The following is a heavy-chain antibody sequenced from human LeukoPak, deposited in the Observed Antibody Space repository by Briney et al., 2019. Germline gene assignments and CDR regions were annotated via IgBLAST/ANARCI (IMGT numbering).Heavy chain of an antibody. Sequence: ASVKVSCKASGYTFTGYYMHWVRQAPGQGLEWMGWINPNSGGTNYAQKFQGRVTITADKSTSTAYMELSSLRSEDTAVYYCARDRGGIVVVPAAIRFDPWGQGTPVTVSS. CDR1: GYTFTGYY. D-gene: IGHD2-2*02. CDR2: INPNSGGT. J-gene: IGHJ5*02. CDR3: ARDRGGIVVVPAAIRFDP. V-gene: IGHV1-2*02.